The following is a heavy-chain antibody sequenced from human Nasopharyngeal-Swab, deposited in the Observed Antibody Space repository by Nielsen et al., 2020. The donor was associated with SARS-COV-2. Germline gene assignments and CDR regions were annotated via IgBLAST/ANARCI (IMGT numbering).Heavy chain of an antibody. CDR1: GGSVSSGSYY. D-gene: IGHD3-16*02. J-gene: IGHJ3*02. CDR3: ARLYDYVWGSYRYTSVVGASDI. CDR2: IYYSGST. Sequence: SETLSLTCTVSGGSVSSGSYYWSWIRQPPGKGLEWIGYIYYSGSTNYNPSLKSRVTISVDTSKNQFSLKLSSVTAADAAVYYCARLYDYVWGSYRYTSVVGASDIWGQGTMVTVSS. V-gene: IGHV4-61*01.